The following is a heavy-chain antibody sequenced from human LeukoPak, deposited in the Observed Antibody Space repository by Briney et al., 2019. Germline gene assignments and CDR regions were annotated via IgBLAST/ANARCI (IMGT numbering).Heavy chain of an antibody. V-gene: IGHV1-2*04. J-gene: IGHJ4*02. CDR3: ARSRYHSSSWYYDY. D-gene: IGHD6-13*01. CDR2: INPNSGGT. CDR1: GYTFTGYY. Sequence: GASVKVSCKASGYTFTGYYMHWVRQAPGQGLEWMGWINPNSGGTNYAQKFQGCVTMTRDTSISTAYMELSRLRSDDTAVYYCARSRYHSSSWYYDYWGQGTLVTVSS.